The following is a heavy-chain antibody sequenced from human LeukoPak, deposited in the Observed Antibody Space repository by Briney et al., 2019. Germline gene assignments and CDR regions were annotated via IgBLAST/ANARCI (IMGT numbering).Heavy chain of an antibody. CDR1: GYTFTSYA. J-gene: IGHJ6*02. CDR2: INAGNGNT. Sequence: GASVKVSCKASGYTFTSYAMHWVRQAPGQRLEWMGWINAGNGNTKYSQKFQGRVTITRDTSASTAYMELSSLRSEDTAVYYCAREGLRYSGSSPVGYYGMDVWGQGTTVTVSS. D-gene: IGHD1-26*01. CDR3: AREGLRYSGSSPVGYYGMDV. V-gene: IGHV1-3*01.